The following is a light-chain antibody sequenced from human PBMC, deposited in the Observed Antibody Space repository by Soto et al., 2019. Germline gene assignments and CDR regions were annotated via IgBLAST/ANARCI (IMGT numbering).Light chain of an antibody. J-gene: IGKJ3*01. CDR2: DAS. Sequence: EIVLTQSPATLSLSPGERATLSCRASQSVSTYLAWYQQKPGQAPRLLIYDASNRATGIPARFSGSGSRTAFTLTISSLEREDFAVYYCQQRSNWPSFGPGTKVDIK. CDR3: QQRSNWPS. CDR1: QSVSTY. V-gene: IGKV3-11*01.